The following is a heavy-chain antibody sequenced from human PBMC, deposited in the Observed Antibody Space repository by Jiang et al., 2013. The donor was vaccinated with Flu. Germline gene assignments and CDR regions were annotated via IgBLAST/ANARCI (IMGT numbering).Heavy chain of an antibody. Sequence: GAEVKKPGESLKISCVASGYSFNTYWIGWVRQKPGKGLEWMAIIHPGDSDFRYSPSFQGQVTISADKSISTAYLQWNTLKASDTAMYYCARHLYGRGWYIERGWFDLWGQGTLVTVSS. V-gene: IGHV5-51*01. CDR1: GYSFNTYW. J-gene: IGHJ5*02. D-gene: IGHD6-19*01. CDR2: IHPGDSDF. CDR3: ARHLYGRGWYIERGWFDL.